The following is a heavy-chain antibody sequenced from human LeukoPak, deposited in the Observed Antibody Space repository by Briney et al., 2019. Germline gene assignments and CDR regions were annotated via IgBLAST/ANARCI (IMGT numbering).Heavy chain of an antibody. Sequence: SETLSLTCTVSGGSISTYYWSWLRLPPGKGLEWIAYIYFTERTQYNPSLKSRVTISEDTSKNQFSLRLSSVTPADTAVYYCARGGYDSDFDYWGQGTLVTVSS. CDR1: GGSISTYY. CDR2: IYFTERT. CDR3: ARGGYDSDFDY. V-gene: IGHV4-59*01. D-gene: IGHD3-3*01. J-gene: IGHJ4*02.